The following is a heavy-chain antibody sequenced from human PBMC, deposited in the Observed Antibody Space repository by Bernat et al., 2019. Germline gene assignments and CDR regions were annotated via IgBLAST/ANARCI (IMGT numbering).Heavy chain of an antibody. CDR1: GFTFDDYG. Sequence: EVQLVESGGGVVRPGGSLRLSCAASGFTFDDYGMSWVRQAPGKGLEWVSGINWNGGSTGYADSVKGRFTISRDNAKNSLYLQMNSLRAEDTALYYCARWIAEKPEYYYYGMDVWGQGTTVTVSS. J-gene: IGHJ6*02. CDR2: INWNGGST. V-gene: IGHV3-20*04. CDR3: ARWIAEKPEYYYYGMDV. D-gene: IGHD1-14*01.